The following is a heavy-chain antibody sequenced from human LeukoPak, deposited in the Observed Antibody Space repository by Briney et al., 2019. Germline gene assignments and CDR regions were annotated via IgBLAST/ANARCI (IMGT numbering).Heavy chain of an antibody. CDR3: ARAHKAYYYYMDV. Sequence: ASVKVSCKASGYTFTSYDINWVRQATGQGLEWMGWINTNTGNPTYAQGFTGRFVFSLDTSVSTAYLQISSLKAEDTAVYYCARAHKAYYYYMDVWGKGTTVTVSS. J-gene: IGHJ6*03. CDR1: GYTFTSYD. CDR2: INTNTGNP. V-gene: IGHV7-4-1*02.